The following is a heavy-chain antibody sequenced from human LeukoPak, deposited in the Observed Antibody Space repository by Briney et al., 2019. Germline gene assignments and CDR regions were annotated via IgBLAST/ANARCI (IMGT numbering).Heavy chain of an antibody. J-gene: IGHJ4*02. CDR2: ISAYNGNT. CDR1: GYTFTSYD. V-gene: IGHV1-18*01. Sequence: ASVKVSRKASGYTFTSYDISWVRQAPGQGLEWMGWISAYNGNTNYAQKLQGRVTMTTDTSTSTAYMELRSLRSDDTAVYYCARDRYYDFWSGYYPLAFDYWGQGTLVTVSS. D-gene: IGHD3-3*01. CDR3: ARDRYYDFWSGYYPLAFDY.